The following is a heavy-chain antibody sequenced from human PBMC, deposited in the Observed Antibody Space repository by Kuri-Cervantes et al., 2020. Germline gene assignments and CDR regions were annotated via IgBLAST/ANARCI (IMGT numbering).Heavy chain of an antibody. D-gene: IGHD3-3*01. J-gene: IGHJ4*02. V-gene: IGHV3-21*01. CDR2: ISSSSSYI. CDR1: GFTFSSYS. Sequence: GGSLRLSCAASGFTFSSYSMNWVRQAPGKGLEWVSSISSSSSYIYYADSVKGRFTISRDNSKNTLYLQMNSLRVEDTAVYYCARGSLRFLEWPQPNYFDYWGQGTLVTVSS. CDR3: ARGSLRFLEWPQPNYFDY.